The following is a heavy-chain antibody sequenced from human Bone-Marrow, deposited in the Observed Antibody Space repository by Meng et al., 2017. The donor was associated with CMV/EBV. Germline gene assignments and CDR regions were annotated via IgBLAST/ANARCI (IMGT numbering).Heavy chain of an antibody. J-gene: IGHJ6*02. CDR1: GFTFSSYG. CDR3: ARYDFWSGYPAAYYYGMDV. Sequence: GESLKISCAASGFTFSSYGMHWVRQAPGKGLEWVAFIRYDGSNKYYADSVKGRFTISRDNSKNTLYLQMNSLRAEDTAVYYCARYDFWSGYPAAYYYGMDVWGQGTTVTVSS. CDR2: IRYDGSNK. D-gene: IGHD3-3*01. V-gene: IGHV3-30*02.